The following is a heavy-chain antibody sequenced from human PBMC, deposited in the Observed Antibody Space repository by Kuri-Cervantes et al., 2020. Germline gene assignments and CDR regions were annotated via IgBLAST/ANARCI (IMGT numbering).Heavy chain of an antibody. CDR3: AHSPKAERFFYDSRGYRVWHNWFDP. Sequence: SGPTLVKPTQTLTLTCTFSGFSLSSNGVGVGWIRQPPGKALEWLAVIYWNDDKRYSPSLKSRLNITKDTSEGQVVLTMTNMDPVDTATYYCAHSPKAERFFYDSRGYRVWHNWFDPWGRGTLVTVSS. D-gene: IGHD3-22*01. CDR2: IYWNDDK. J-gene: IGHJ5*02. CDR1: GFSLSSNGVG. V-gene: IGHV2-5*01.